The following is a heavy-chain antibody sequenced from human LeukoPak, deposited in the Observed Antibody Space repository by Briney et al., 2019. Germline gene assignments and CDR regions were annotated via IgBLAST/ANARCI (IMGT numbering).Heavy chain of an antibody. J-gene: IGHJ4*02. V-gene: IGHV3-30-3*01. Sequence: QTGESLRLSCSASGFTFSSYAMHWVRQPPGKGLEWVAVISYYGSNKYYADSVKGRFTIPRDNSKNTLYLHMTSLRAEDTAVYYCANGGPAPRYFDWLLYHGSISLGVEFDYWGQGTLVTVSS. CDR3: ANGGPAPRYFDWLLYHGSISLGVEFDY. CDR2: ISYYGSNK. CDR1: GFTFSSYA. D-gene: IGHD3-9*01.